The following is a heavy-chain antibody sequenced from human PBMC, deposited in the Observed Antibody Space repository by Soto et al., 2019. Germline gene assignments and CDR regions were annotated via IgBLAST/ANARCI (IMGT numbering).Heavy chain of an antibody. CDR1: GFTFSSYG. D-gene: IGHD3-3*01. CDR2: IWYDGSNK. J-gene: IGHJ1*01. CDR3: ASSAPQTKRFLEWLEYFQH. V-gene: IGHV3-33*01. Sequence: LRLSCAASGFTFSSYGMHWVRQAPGKGLEWVAVIWYDGSNKYYADSVKGRFTISRDNSKNTLYLQMKSLRAEDTAVYYCASSAPQTKRFLEWLEYFQHWGQGTLVTVSS.